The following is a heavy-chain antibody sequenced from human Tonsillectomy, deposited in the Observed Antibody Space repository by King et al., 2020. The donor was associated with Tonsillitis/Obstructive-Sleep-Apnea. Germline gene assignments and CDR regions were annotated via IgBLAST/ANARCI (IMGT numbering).Heavy chain of an antibody. J-gene: IGHJ5*02. Sequence: VQLVESGGGLVQPGGSLRLSCAASGFTFSSYSMNWVRQAPGKGLEWVSYISSSSSTIYYADSVKGRFTISRDNAKNSLDLQMNSLRDEDTAVYYCARDGIEYYYGSASFDPWGQGTLVTVSS. CDR2: ISSSSSTI. D-gene: IGHD3-10*01. CDR1: GFTFSSYS. CDR3: ARDGIEYYYGSASFDP. V-gene: IGHV3-48*02.